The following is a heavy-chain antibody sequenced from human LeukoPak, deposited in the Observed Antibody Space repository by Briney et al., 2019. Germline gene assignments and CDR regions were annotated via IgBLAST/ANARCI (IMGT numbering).Heavy chain of an antibody. CDR2: NNPSGGST. CDR3: AREGVYGDYSVEPPIQDDY. Sequence: ASVKVSCKASGYTFTSYYMHWVRQAPGQGLEWMGINNPSGGSTSYAQKFQGRVTMTRDTSTSTVYMELSSLRSEDTAVYYCAREGVYGDYSVEPPIQDDYWGQGTLVTVSS. CDR1: GYTFTSYY. D-gene: IGHD4-17*01. V-gene: IGHV1-46*01. J-gene: IGHJ4*02.